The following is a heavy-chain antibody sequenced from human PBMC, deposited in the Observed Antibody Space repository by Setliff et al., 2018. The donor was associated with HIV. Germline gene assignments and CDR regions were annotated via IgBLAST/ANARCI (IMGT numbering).Heavy chain of an antibody. D-gene: IGHD6-19*01. J-gene: IGHJ6*03. CDR1: GYTFTGYY. CDR3: VRQRSGWYEGIRYYMDV. Sequence: ASVKVSCKASGYTFTGYYMHWVRQAPGQGLEWMGWINPNSGGTNYAQKFQGRVTMTRDTSISTAYMELSRLRSDDTAMYYCVRQRSGWYEGIRYYMDVWGKGTTVTVSS. CDR2: INPNSGGT. V-gene: IGHV1-2*02.